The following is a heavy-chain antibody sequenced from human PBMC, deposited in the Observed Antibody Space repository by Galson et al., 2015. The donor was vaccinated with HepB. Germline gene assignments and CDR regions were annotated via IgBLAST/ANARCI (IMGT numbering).Heavy chain of an antibody. CDR2: IYHSGST. Sequence: ETLSLTCAVSGGSISSSNWWSWVRQPPGKGLEWIGEIYHSGSTNYNPSLKSRVTISVDKSKNQFSLKLSSVTAADTAVYYCARPLQYSSSWDEMDVWGQGTTVTVSS. V-gene: IGHV4-4*02. CDR1: GGSISSSNW. J-gene: IGHJ6*02. D-gene: IGHD6-13*01. CDR3: ARPLQYSSSWDEMDV.